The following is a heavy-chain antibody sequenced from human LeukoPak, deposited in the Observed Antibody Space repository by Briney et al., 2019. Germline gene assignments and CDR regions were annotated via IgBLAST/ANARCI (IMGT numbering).Heavy chain of an antibody. CDR3: ARHYSLEWLSQQINWFDP. Sequence: SETLSLTCTVSGGSISSSSYYWGWIRQPPGKGLEWIGSTYYSGSTYYNPSLKSRVTISVDTSKNQFSLKLSSVTAADTAVYYCARHYSLEWLSQQINWFDPWGQGTLVTVSS. CDR2: TYYSGST. J-gene: IGHJ5*02. D-gene: IGHD3-3*01. CDR1: GGSISSSSYY. V-gene: IGHV4-39*01.